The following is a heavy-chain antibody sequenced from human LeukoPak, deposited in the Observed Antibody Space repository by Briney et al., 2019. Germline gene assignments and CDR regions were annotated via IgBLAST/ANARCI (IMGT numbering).Heavy chain of an antibody. CDR1: GYTFTSYG. D-gene: IGHD3-3*01. CDR2: ISAYNGNT. V-gene: IGHV1-18*01. Sequence: ASVKVSCKASGYTFTSYGISWVRQAPGQGLEWMGWISAYNGNTNYAQKLQGRVTMTTDTSTSTAYMELRSLRSDDTAVYYCARDYDFWSGYYEVPGDYWGQGTLVTVSS. J-gene: IGHJ4*02. CDR3: ARDYDFWSGYYEVPGDY.